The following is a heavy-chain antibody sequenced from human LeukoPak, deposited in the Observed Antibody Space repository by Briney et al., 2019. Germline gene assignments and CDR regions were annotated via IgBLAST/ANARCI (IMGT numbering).Heavy chain of an antibody. CDR1: GFTFSDYY. CDR3: ARGGTDYFDY. Sequence: GGSLRLSCATSGFTFSDYYMSWIRQAPGKGLEWVSVIYSGGSTYYADSVKGRFTISRDNSKNTLYLQMNSLRAEDTAVYYCARGGTDYFDYWGQGTLVTVSS. CDR2: IYSGGST. V-gene: IGHV3-66*01. J-gene: IGHJ4*02. D-gene: IGHD3-16*01.